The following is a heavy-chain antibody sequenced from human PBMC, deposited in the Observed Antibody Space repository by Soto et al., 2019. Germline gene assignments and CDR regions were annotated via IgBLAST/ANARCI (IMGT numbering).Heavy chain of an antibody. CDR2: ISGSGGST. CDR3: AKGERSRSSRCGFRFGESNY. J-gene: IGHJ4*02. V-gene: IGHV3-23*01. Sequence: EVQLLESGGGLVQPGGSLRLSCAASGFTFSSYAMSWVRQAPGKGLEWVSAISGSGGSTYYADSVKGRFTISRDNSKNTLYLQMNSLKAEDTAQYYYAKGERSRSSRCGFRFGESNYSGQGALVTDSS. CDR1: GFTFSSYA. D-gene: IGHD3-10*01.